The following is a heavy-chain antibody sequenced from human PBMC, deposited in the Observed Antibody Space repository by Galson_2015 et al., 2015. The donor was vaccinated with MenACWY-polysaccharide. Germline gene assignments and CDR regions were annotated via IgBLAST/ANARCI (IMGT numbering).Heavy chain of an antibody. D-gene: IGHD2-2*01. CDR1: GFTFSSYA. V-gene: IGHV3-30-3*01. Sequence: SLRLSCAASGFTFSSYAIHWVRQAPGKGLEWVAVISYDGSNKYYADSVKGRFTISRDNSKNTLYLQMNSLRAEDTAVYYRARSYCSRTSCDGMDVWGQGTTVTVSS. CDR3: ARSYCSRTSCDGMDV. CDR2: ISYDGSNK. J-gene: IGHJ6*02.